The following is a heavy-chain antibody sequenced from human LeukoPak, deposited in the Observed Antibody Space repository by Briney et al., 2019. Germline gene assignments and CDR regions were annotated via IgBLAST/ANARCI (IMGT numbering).Heavy chain of an antibody. D-gene: IGHD3-9*01. Sequence: SETLSLTCTVSGGSVNSVSYYWSWIRQPPGKGLEWIGHVSDSGSTNYNPSLTSRVSMSADTSRNQFSLNLSSVTAADTAMYYCARDTRYDALTGYYEDYFDPWGQGTPVTVST. J-gene: IGHJ5*02. CDR1: GGSVNSVSYY. CDR2: VSDSGST. V-gene: IGHV4-61*01. CDR3: ARDTRYDALTGYYEDYFDP.